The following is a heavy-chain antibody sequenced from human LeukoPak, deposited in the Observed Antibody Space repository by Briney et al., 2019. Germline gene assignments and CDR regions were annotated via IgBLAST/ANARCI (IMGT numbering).Heavy chain of an antibody. CDR3: ARGSRGYSYGWDRTEDAFDI. J-gene: IGHJ3*02. V-gene: IGHV1-3*01. CDR1: GYTFTSYA. Sequence: ASVKVSYKASGYTFTSYAMHWVRQAPGQRLEWMGWINAGNGNTKYSQKFQGRVTITRDTSASTAYMELSSLRSEDTAVYYCARGSRGYSYGWDRTEDAFDIWGQGTMVTVSS. D-gene: IGHD5-18*01. CDR2: INAGNGNT.